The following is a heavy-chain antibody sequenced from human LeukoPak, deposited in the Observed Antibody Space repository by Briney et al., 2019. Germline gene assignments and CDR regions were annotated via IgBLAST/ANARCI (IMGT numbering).Heavy chain of an antibody. CDR3: TRNSGWYRLDY. Sequence: TRGSLRLSCTASGFTFSSYWMTWVRQAPGKGLEWVANIKEDGSEKGFADSVKGRFTISRDNAKNSLFLQMNCLRDDDMAVYYCTRNSGWYRLDYWGQGTLVTVPS. V-gene: IGHV3-7*01. CDR1: GFTFSSYW. D-gene: IGHD6-19*01. J-gene: IGHJ4*02. CDR2: IKEDGSEK.